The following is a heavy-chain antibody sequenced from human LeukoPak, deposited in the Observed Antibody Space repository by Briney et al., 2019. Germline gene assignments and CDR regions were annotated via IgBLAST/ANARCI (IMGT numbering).Heavy chain of an antibody. D-gene: IGHD6-13*01. CDR3: AKDISRVAAAGTGVFDY. Sequence: PGGSLRLSCAASGFTFSSYSMNWVRQAPGEGLEWVSSISSSSSYIYYADSVKGRFTISRDNAKNTLYLQMNSLRAEDTALYYCAKDISRVAAAGTGVFDYWGQGTLVTVSS. CDR1: GFTFSSYS. CDR2: ISSSSSYI. J-gene: IGHJ4*02. V-gene: IGHV3-21*04.